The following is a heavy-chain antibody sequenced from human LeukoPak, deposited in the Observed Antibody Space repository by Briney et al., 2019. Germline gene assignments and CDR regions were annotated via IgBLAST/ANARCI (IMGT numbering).Heavy chain of an antibody. Sequence: ASVKLCFTTSGYTFTNYGISWVRHAPGLGLEWMGWISAYNGNTNYAQKVQGRVTMTTDTSTSTAYMELRSLRFDDTAVYYCARDQSVRLLQTSSTYFKHVFAIGGQGSMVTVSS. CDR1: GYTFTNYG. V-gene: IGHV1-18*01. CDR3: ARDQSVRLLQTSSTYFKHVFAI. CDR2: ISAYNGNT. J-gene: IGHJ3*02. D-gene: IGHD6-13*01.